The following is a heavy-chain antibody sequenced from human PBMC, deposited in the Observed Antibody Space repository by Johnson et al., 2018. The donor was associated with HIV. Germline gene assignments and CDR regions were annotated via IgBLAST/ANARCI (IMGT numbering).Heavy chain of an antibody. D-gene: IGHD3-22*01. CDR3: AKVRRAYYEDAFDI. Sequence: QVQLVESGGGVVQPGRSLRLSCAASGFTFSSYGMHWVRQAPGKGLEWVAFIRNDGSNKNYGDSVKGRFTISRDNSKNTLYLQMNSLRAEDTAVYYCAKVRRAYYEDAFDIWGQGTMVTVSS. J-gene: IGHJ3*02. CDR2: IRNDGSNK. V-gene: IGHV3-30*02. CDR1: GFTFSSYG.